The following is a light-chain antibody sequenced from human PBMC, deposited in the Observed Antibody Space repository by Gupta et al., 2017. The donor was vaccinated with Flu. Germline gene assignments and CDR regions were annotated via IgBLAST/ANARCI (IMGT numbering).Light chain of an antibody. J-gene: IGLJ3*02. CDR2: EVN. CDR1: SSDVGTYNL. V-gene: IGLV2-23*02. Sequence: RAIPISCTGGSSDVGTYNLVTWYQQHPGKVPKVMIHEVNQRPSGVSHRFAGSKSDNTASLTISGLQAEDEADYYCCSYAGEGIWVFGGGTTVTVL. CDR3: CSYAGEGIWV.